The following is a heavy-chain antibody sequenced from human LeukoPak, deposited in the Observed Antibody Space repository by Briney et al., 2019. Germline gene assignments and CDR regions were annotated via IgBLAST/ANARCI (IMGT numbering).Heavy chain of an antibody. Sequence: QPGGSLKLCCAASGFSFSSYAMSWVRQAPGKGLEWVSSISGSGDNTYYAESVKGRFTIARDKSKNSLFLQMNSLRAEDTSVFYCAKRSGYTTGWFFDFWGQGTLVTVSS. CDR3: AKRSGYTTGWFFDF. CDR2: ISGSGDNT. D-gene: IGHD6-19*01. V-gene: IGHV3-23*01. CDR1: GFSFSSYA. J-gene: IGHJ4*02.